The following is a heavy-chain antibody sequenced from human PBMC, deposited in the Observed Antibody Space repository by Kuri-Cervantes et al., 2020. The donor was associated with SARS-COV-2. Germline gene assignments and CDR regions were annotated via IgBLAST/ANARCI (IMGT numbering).Heavy chain of an antibody. J-gene: IGHJ4*02. D-gene: IGHD3-10*01. CDR3: ARDPGTMVRGVFDY. Sequence: ASVKVSCKASEGTFSNYAISWVRQAPGQGLEWMGIINPSGGSTSYAQKFQGRVTMTRDTSTSTVYMELSSLRSEDTAVYYCARDPGTMVRGVFDYWGQGTLVTVSS. V-gene: IGHV1-46*03. CDR2: INPSGGST. CDR1: EGTFSNYA.